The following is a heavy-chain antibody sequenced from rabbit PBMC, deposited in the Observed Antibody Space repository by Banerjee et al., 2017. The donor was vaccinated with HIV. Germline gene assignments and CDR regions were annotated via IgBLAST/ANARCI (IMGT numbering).Heavy chain of an antibody. D-gene: IGHD4-1*01. Sequence: QQLVESGGGLVKPGASLTLTCKASGFSFSSGYYMCWVRQAPGKGLEWIACIYAGSSGTTHYASWAKGRFTISKTSSTTVTLQMTSLTVADTATYFCARYNSGWDGYFNLWGQGTLVTVS. J-gene: IGHJ4*01. CDR3: ARYNSGWDGYFNL. CDR2: IYAGSSGTT. V-gene: IGHV1S40*01. CDR1: GFSFSSGYY.